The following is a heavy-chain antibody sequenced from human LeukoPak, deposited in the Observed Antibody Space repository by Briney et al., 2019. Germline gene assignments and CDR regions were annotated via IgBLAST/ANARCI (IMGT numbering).Heavy chain of an antibody. CDR1: GFTFSSYS. J-gene: IGHJ4*02. V-gene: IGHV3-21*01. D-gene: IGHD3-3*01. Sequence: GGSLRLSCAASGFTFSSYSMNWVRQAPRKGLEWVSSISSSSSYIYYADSVKGRFTISRDNAKNSLYLQMNSLRAEDTAVYYCARDLATFLEWSTYYFDYWGQGTLVTVSS. CDR2: ISSSSSYI. CDR3: ARDLATFLEWSTYYFDY.